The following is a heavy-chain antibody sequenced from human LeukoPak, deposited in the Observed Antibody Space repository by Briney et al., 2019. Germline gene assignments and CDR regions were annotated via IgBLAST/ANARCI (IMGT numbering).Heavy chain of an antibody. V-gene: IGHV1-2*06. CDR2: INPNSGGT. D-gene: IGHD2-2*01. J-gene: IGHJ6*03. Sequence: ASVKVSCKASGYTFTGYYMHWVRQAPGQGLEWMGRINPNSGGTNYAQKFQGRVTMTRDTSISTAYMELSRLRSDDTAVYYCATTADSIVVVTAAKFHYYMDVWGKGTTVTVSS. CDR3: ATTADSIVVVTAAKFHYYMDV. CDR1: GYTFTGYY.